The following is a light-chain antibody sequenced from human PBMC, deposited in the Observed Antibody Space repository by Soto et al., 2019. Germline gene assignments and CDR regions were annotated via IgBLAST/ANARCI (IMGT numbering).Light chain of an antibody. V-gene: IGLV7-46*01. CDR2: DTN. CDR3: LLLYPGTRRV. CDR1: TGPVTSGHY. Sequence: QAVVTQEPSLTVSPGGTITLTCGSSTGPVTSGHYPYWFQQRPVQVPRTLIYDTNNRYSWTPARFSGFLLGGKAALTLSGAQPEDEAVYYCLLLYPGTRRVFGAGTKLTVL. J-gene: IGLJ1*01.